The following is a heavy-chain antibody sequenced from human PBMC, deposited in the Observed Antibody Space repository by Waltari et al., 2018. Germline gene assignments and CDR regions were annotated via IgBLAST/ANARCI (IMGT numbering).Heavy chain of an antibody. CDR2: IIPIFGTA. J-gene: IGHJ6*02. Sequence: QVQLVQSGAEVKKPGSSVKVSCKASGGTFSSYAISWVLQAPGQGLEWMGGIIPIFGTANYAQKFQGRVTITADESTSTAYMELSSLRSEDTAVYYCVCDNLIREVRGVISYMDVWGQGTTVTVSS. D-gene: IGHD3-10*01. CDR1: GGTFSSYA. V-gene: IGHV1-69*01. CDR3: VCDNLIREVRGVISYMDV.